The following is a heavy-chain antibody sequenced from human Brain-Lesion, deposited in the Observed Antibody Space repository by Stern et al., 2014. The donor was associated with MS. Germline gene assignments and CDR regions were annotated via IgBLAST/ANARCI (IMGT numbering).Heavy chain of an antibody. J-gene: IGHJ4*02. Sequence: VQLVESGAEVKKPGASVKVSCKVSGYTLTEFSMHWVRPAPRNGLEWMGGFDPEEGETIYAQNVQGRVTMTEDTSTDTAYMDRSSLRSEDTAVYYCATLSPGAGGNYYRHFDYWGQGTLVTVSS. CDR2: FDPEEGET. CDR1: GYTLTEFS. V-gene: IGHV1-24*01. D-gene: IGHD1-26*01. CDR3: ATLSPGAGGNYYRHFDY.